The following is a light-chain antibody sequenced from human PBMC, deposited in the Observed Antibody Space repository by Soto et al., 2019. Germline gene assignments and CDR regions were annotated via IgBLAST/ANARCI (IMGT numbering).Light chain of an antibody. CDR1: QTISSW. CDR2: KAS. V-gene: IGKV1-5*03. Sequence: DIQMTQSPSTLSGSVGDRVTITCRASQTISSWLAWYQQKPGKAPKLLIYKASTLKSGVPSRFSGSGSGTEFTLTISSLQSEDFVLYFCQQYDHWLGTFGQGTKVEVK. CDR3: QQYDHWLGT. J-gene: IGKJ1*01.